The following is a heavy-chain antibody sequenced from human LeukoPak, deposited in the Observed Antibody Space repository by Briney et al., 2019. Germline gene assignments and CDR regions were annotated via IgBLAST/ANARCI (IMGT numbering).Heavy chain of an antibody. CDR2: IYSGGGT. J-gene: IGHJ4*02. CDR1: GFTVSSNY. V-gene: IGHV3-66*01. D-gene: IGHD3-9*01. Sequence: GGSLRLSCAPSGFTVSSNYTSGVRQAPGKGLEWVSVIYSGGGTYYADSVKGRFTISRDNSKNTLYLQMNSLRAEDTAVYYCARGHNFVRLHPFDYWGQGTLVTVSS. CDR3: ARGHNFVRLHPFDY.